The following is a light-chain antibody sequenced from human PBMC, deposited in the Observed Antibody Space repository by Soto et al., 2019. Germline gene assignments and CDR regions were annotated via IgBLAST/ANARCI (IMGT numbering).Light chain of an antibody. CDR3: QQYDNWPLT. V-gene: IGKV3D-15*01. Sequence: EIVMTQSPATLSLSPGERATLSCRASQSVSIYLAWYQQKPGQAPRLLIYGASNRATGIPDRFSGSGSGTEFTLTISSLQSEDFAAYFCQQYDNWPLTFGGGTKVDIK. CDR2: GAS. CDR1: QSVSIY. J-gene: IGKJ4*01.